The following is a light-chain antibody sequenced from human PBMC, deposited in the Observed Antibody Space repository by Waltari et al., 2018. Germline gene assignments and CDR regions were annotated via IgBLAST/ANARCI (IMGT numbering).Light chain of an antibody. CDR1: SSDIGGYSA. V-gene: IGLV2-18*02. CDR3: FSYRSGGTWV. Sequence: QSALTQPPSVSRSLGQSVTISCTGTSSDIGGYSAVSWYQQSSGTVPRLLIFEVNKRRSGVSGRFSGSKSANTASLTISGLQAEDEADYYCFSYRSGGTWVFGGGTRLTVL. CDR2: EVN. J-gene: IGLJ3*02.